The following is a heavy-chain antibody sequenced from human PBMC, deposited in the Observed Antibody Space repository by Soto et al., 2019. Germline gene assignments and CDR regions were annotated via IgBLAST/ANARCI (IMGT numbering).Heavy chain of an antibody. V-gene: IGHV3-48*03. CDR2: IHPSGQPI. J-gene: IGHJ3*01. CDR3: ARRASR. D-gene: IGHD1-26*01. Sequence: GGSLRLSCAVSGFTFSSSEMYWVRQAPGKGLEWISYIHPSGQPIFYADSVKGRFTISRDNANNSLFLQMNSLRAEDTAVYYCARRASRWGQGTMVTVSS. CDR1: GFTFSSSE.